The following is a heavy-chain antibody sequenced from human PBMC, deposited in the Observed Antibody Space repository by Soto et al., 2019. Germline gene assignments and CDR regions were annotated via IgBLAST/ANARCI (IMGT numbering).Heavy chain of an antibody. CDR2: ISGSGGST. J-gene: IGHJ6*02. Sequence: GGSLRLSCAASGFTFSSYAMSWVRQAPGKGLEWVSAISGSGGSTYYADSVKGRFTTSRANSKNTLYMQMNSLRAEDTAVYYCAKDGALWFGAEPKKDYYYYGMDVWGQGTTVTVSS. CDR1: GFTFSSYA. D-gene: IGHD3-10*01. V-gene: IGHV3-23*01. CDR3: AKDGALWFGAEPKKDYYYYGMDV.